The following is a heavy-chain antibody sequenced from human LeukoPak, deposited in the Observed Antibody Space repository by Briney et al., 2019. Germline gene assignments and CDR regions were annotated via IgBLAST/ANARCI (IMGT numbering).Heavy chain of an antibody. J-gene: IGHJ3*02. CDR1: RDSVSRNRAA. CDR2: TYYRSKWSN. CDR3: ARDSVAGSSVAAFDS. V-gene: IGHV6-1*01. D-gene: IGHD6-19*01. Sequence: QTLSLTCAISRDSVSRNRAASNWIRQSPSRGIEWVGRTYYRSKWSNDYASSVESRIIINRDTSKNQFSLQLSSVTPEDTAVYYCARDSVAGSSVAAFDSWGQGTVVTVSS.